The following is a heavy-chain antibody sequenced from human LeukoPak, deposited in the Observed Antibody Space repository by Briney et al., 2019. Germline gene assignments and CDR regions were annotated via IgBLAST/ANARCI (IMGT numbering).Heavy chain of an antibody. V-gene: IGHV3-20*04. CDR2: INWNGGST. J-gene: IGHJ4*02. D-gene: IGHD3-9*01. CDR1: GFTFDDYG. CDR3: ARTYYDILTGYPPRGYFDY. Sequence: GGSLRLSCAASGFTFDDYGMSWVRQAPGKGLEWVSGINWNGGSTVYADSVKGRFTISRDNAKNSLYLQMNSLRAEDTALYYCARTYYDILTGYPPRGYFDYWGQGTLVTVSS.